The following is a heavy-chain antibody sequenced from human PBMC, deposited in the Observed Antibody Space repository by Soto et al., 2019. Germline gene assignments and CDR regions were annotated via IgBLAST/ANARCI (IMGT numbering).Heavy chain of an antibody. CDR2: IYYSGST. CDR3: ATHPPYGPLDH. J-gene: IGHJ4*02. CDR1: GNSISSRSYH. V-gene: IGHV4-39*01. D-gene: IGHD4-17*01. Sequence: SETLALTCTVSGNSISSRSYHLGWLRPPPGEGLEWIGTIYYSGSTYFNPSLKSRVTISVDTSKNQFSLRLTSVTAADTAVYYCATHPPYGPLDHWGQGTPVTVSS.